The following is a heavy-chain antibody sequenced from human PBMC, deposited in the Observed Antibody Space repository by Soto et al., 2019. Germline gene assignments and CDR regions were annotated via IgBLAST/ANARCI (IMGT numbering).Heavy chain of an antibody. V-gene: IGHV3-11*06. CDR1: GFTFSDYY. Sequence: AGGSLRLSCAASGFTFSDYYMSWIRQAPGKGLEWVSYISSSSSYTNYADSVKGRFTISRDNAKNSLYLQMNSLRAEDTAGYYCARDRNYYDSSGYYYGYWGQGTLVTVSS. D-gene: IGHD3-22*01. J-gene: IGHJ4*02. CDR2: ISSSSSYT. CDR3: ARDRNYYDSSGYYYGY.